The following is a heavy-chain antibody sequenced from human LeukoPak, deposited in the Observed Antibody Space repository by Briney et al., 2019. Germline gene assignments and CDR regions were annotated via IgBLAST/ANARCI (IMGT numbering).Heavy chain of an antibody. V-gene: IGHV3-7*03. Sequence: PGGSLRLSCAASGFTFSSYWMSWVRQAPGKGLEWVADIKQDGSEKYYVDSVNGRFTISRDNAKNSLYLQMNSLRAEDTAVYYCARGARGVTMVRGVITPVWYFDYWGQGTLVTVSS. D-gene: IGHD3-10*01. J-gene: IGHJ4*02. CDR3: ARGARGVTMVRGVITPVWYFDY. CDR2: IKQDGSEK. CDR1: GFTFSSYW.